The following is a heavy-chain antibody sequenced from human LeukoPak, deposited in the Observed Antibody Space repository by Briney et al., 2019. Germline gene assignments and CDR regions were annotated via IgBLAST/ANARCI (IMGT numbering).Heavy chain of an antibody. Sequence: GGSLRLSCAASGFTFGSYSMNWVRQAPGKGLEWVSSISSSSYIYYADSVKGRFTISRDNAKNSLYLQMNSLRAEDTAVYYCARRGYDFWSGYEGNWFDPWGQGTLVTVSS. CDR2: ISSSSYI. D-gene: IGHD3-3*01. CDR3: ARRGYDFWSGYEGNWFDP. CDR1: GFTFGSYS. J-gene: IGHJ5*02. V-gene: IGHV3-21*01.